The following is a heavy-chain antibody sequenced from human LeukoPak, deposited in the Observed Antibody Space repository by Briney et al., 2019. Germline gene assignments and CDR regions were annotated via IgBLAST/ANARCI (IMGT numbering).Heavy chain of an antibody. CDR1: GYTFTGYY. Sequence: GASVKVSCKASGYTFTGYYMHWVRQAPGQGLEWMGWINPNSGGTNYAQKFQGRVTMTRDTSISTAYMELSRLRSDDTAVYYCARSLLRYFDRLSNLDYWGQGTLVTVSS. CDR3: ARSLLRYFDRLSNLDY. J-gene: IGHJ4*02. D-gene: IGHD3-9*01. CDR2: INPNSGGT. V-gene: IGHV1-2*02.